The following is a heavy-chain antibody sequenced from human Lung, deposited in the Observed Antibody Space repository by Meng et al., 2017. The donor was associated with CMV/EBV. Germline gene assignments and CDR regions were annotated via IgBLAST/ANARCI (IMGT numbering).Heavy chain of an antibody. CDR2: SPHRGSS. V-gene: IGHV4-4*02. Sequence: QVQWREAGPALVKPSETLSLACAVSGDAITNHNWWSWARQPPGKGLEWIGESPHRGSSAYNPSLKSRVSMSIDKSKNQFSLKLTSVTAADTAVYHCLRRSGGSVWGQGTLVTVSS. CDR1: GDAITNHNW. J-gene: IGHJ1*01. CDR3: LRRSGGSV. D-gene: IGHD3-10*01.